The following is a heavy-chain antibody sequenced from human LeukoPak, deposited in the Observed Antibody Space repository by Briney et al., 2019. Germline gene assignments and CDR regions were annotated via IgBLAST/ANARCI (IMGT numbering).Heavy chain of an antibody. CDR2: INRDGSST. CDR1: GFTFSSYW. Sequence: GGSLRLSCAASGFTFSSYWMHWVRQAPGKDLMWVSHINRDGSSTSYADSVKGRFTISRDNAKNTLYLQMNSLRAEDTAVYYCARAPSMGGDYWGQGTLVTVSS. V-gene: IGHV3-74*01. J-gene: IGHJ4*02. CDR3: ARAPSMGGDY. D-gene: IGHD3-16*01.